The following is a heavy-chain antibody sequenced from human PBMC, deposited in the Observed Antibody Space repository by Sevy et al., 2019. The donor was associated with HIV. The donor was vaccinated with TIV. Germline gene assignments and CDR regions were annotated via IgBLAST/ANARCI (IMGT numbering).Heavy chain of an antibody. CDR2: ISSSSSYT. V-gene: IGHV3-11*06. CDR1: GFTFSDYY. CDR3: ARDTAMVFYYYDSSGYYWDWFDP. Sequence: GGSLRLSCAASGFTFSDYYMSWIRQAPGKGLEWVSYISSSSSYTNYADSVKGRLTISRDNAKNSLYLQMNSLRAEDTAVYYCARDTAMVFYYYDSSGYYWDWFDPWGQGTLVTVSS. D-gene: IGHD3-22*01. J-gene: IGHJ5*02.